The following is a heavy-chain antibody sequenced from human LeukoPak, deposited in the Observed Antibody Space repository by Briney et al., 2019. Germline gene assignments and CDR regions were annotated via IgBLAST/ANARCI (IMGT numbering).Heavy chain of an antibody. V-gene: IGHV4-39*01. J-gene: IGHJ6*02. CDR1: GGSISSSSYF. D-gene: IGHD6-13*01. CDR3: ARTKQQLVPSLNYYGMDV. Sequence: SETLALTYTVSGGSISSSSYFWGWIRQPPGKGLGLIGSIYYSGSTYYNPSLTSRVTISVDTSKNQFSLKLSSVTAADTAVYYCARTKQQLVPSLNYYGMDVWGQGTTVTVSS. CDR2: IYYSGST.